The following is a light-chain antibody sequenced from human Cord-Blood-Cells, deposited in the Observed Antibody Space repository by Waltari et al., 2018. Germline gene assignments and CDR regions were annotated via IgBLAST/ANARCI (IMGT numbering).Light chain of an antibody. CDR2: EDN. CDR1: SGSIARNY. J-gene: IGLJ2*01. CDR3: QSYDSSNQGV. V-gene: IGLV6-57*01. Sequence: NFMLTQPHAVSESPGKTVTISCTRSSGSIARNYVLWYQQRPGSSPTTVIYEDNQRPSGVPDRFSGSIDSSSNSASLTISGLKTEDEADYYCQSYDSSNQGVFGGGTKLTVL.